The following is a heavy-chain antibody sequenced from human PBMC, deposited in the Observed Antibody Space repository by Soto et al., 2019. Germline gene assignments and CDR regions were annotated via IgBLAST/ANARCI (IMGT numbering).Heavy chain of an antibody. D-gene: IGHD2-8*01. CDR3: ARGGPLMEYATRRWFDP. V-gene: IGHV4-34*01. Sequence: SETLSLTCAVYGGSFSGYYWSWIRQPPGKGLEWIGEINHSGSTNYNPSLKSRVTISVDTSKNQFSLKLSSVTAADTAVYYCARGGPLMEYATRRWFDPWGQGTLVTVSS. CDR1: GGSFSGYY. J-gene: IGHJ5*02. CDR2: INHSGST.